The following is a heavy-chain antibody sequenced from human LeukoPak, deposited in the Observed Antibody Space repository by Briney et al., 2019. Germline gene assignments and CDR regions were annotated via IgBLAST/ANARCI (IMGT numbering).Heavy chain of an antibody. V-gene: IGHV3-23*01. CDR2: ISDSGGST. CDR1: GFTFSSYA. J-gene: IGHJ6*02. Sequence: GGSLRLSCAASGFTFSSYAMNWVRQAPGKGLEWVSGISDSGGSTYYADSVKGRFTISRDNSKNTLYLQMNSLRAEDTAAYYCAKGGYYYYYGMDVWGQGTPVTVSS. CDR3: AKGGYYYYYGMDV.